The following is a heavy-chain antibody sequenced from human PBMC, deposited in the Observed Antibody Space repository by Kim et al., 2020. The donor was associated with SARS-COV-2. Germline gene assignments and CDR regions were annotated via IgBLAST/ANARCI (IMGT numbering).Heavy chain of an antibody. Sequence: YVDSWKGRLTISRDDAKNSLYLQENSLRAEDTAVYYCARQVNAGFNYFVYWGQGTLVTVSS. V-gene: IGHV3-7*03. D-gene: IGHD2-2*01. CDR3: ARQVNAGFNYFVY. J-gene: IGHJ4*02.